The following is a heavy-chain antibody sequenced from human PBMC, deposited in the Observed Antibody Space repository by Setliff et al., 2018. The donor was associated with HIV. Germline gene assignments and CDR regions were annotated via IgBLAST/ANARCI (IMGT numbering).Heavy chain of an antibody. CDR2: IYWNDDP. J-gene: IGHJ4*02. D-gene: IGHD6-19*01. CDR3: ARRPRTFAASSHFFDF. Sequence: SGPTGEPTQTLTLTCTFSGFSLTSVGVGVGWFRQPPGEALEWLALIYWNDDPRYNSSLKNRLTISKDTSKNQVVLSMTVMDPVDTATYYCARRPRTFAASSHFFDFWGQGTLVTVSS. V-gene: IGHV2-5*01. CDR1: GFSLTSVGVG.